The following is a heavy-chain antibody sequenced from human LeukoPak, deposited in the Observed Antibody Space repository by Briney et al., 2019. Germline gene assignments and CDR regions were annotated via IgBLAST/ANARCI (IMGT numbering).Heavy chain of an antibody. CDR2: IYYSGST. J-gene: IGHJ5*02. V-gene: IGHV4-59*01. Sequence: SETLSLTCTVSGGSISSYYWSWIRQPPGKGLEWIGYIYYSGSTNYNPSLKSRVTISVDTSKNQFPLKLSSVTAADTAVYYCARIAVAEGFDPWGQGTLVTVSS. D-gene: IGHD6-19*01. CDR1: GGSISSYY. CDR3: ARIAVAEGFDP.